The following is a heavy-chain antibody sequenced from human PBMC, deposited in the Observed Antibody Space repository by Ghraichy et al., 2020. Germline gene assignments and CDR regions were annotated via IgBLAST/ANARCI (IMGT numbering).Heavy chain of an antibody. J-gene: IGHJ6*02. Sequence: GGSLRLSCAASGFTFSSYSMSWVRQAPGKGLEWVSSISSSSSYIYYADSVKGQFTISKANAKNSLYLQMNSLRAEDTAVYYCARDNDYGNPLFPCYGMDVWGQGTTVTVSS. V-gene: IGHV3-21*01. CDR3: ARDNDYGNPLFPCYGMDV. D-gene: IGHD4-11*01. CDR2: ISSSSSYI. CDR1: GFTFSSYS.